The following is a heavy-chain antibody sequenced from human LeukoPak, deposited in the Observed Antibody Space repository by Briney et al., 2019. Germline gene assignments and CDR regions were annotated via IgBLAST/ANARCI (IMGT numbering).Heavy chain of an antibody. D-gene: IGHD2-15*01. CDR2: ISYDGSNK. V-gene: IGHV3-30*04. CDR1: GFTFSDYA. Sequence: GRSLRLSCTASGFTFSDYAIHWVRQAPGKGLEWVAVISYDGSNKYYADSVKGRFTISRDNSKNTLYLQMNSLRAEDTALHYCVRTDCSGGSCYPNFDYWGQGTLVTVSS. CDR3: VRTDCSGGSCYPNFDY. J-gene: IGHJ4*02.